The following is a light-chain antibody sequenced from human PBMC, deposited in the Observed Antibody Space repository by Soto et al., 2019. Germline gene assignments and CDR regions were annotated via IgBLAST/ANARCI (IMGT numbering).Light chain of an antibody. CDR1: QGISSY. CDR3: QQLNSYPPWT. Sequence: DIQLTESPSFLSASVGERVTITCRASQGISSYLAWYQQKPGKAPKLLIYAASTLQSGVPSRFSGSGSGTEFTLTISSLQPEDFATYYCQQLNSYPPWTFGQGTKVDIK. J-gene: IGKJ1*01. V-gene: IGKV1-9*01. CDR2: AAS.